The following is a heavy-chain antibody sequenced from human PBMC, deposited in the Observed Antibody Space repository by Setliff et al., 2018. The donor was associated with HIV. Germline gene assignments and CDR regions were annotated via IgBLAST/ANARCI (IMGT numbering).Heavy chain of an antibody. CDR2: ISTYNGNT. J-gene: IGHJ6*03. V-gene: IGHV1-18*01. D-gene: IGHD2-2*01. Sequence: ASVKVSCKASGYSFASYGITWVRQAPGQGLEWMGWISTYNGNTNYAQNLQTRVTMTSEISTTTAYMELRSLSSDDTAVYYCARGPYCSSSTCYGPLYYYYYTDVWGKGTTVTVSS. CDR3: ARGPYCSSSTCYGPLYYYYYTDV. CDR1: GYSFASYG.